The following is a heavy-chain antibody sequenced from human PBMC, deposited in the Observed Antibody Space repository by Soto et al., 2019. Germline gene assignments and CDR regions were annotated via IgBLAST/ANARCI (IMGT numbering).Heavy chain of an antibody. V-gene: IGHV3-23*01. CDR2: VSSSGGST. D-gene: IGHD2-2*01. Sequence: EVQLLESGVGLVQPGGSLRLSCAASGFTFSNYAMTWVRQSPGKGLEWVSDVSSSGGSTNYADSAKGRFTSSRDSSKNTLNLEMNSLRVEDTAVYYCAKADCCPIGCSRLDCWGQGTLVTVSS. CDR3: AKADCCPIGCSRLDC. J-gene: IGHJ4*02. CDR1: GFTFSNYA.